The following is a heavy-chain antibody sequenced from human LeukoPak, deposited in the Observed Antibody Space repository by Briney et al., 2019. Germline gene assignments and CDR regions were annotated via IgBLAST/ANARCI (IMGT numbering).Heavy chain of an antibody. CDR3: AKDRRELLTAVEAFDI. Sequence: GGSLRLSCAASGFTFSDYYMSWIRQAPGKGLEWVSAISGSGGSTYYADSVKGRFTISRDNSKDTLYLQMNSLRAEDTAVYYCAKDRRELLTAVEAFDIWGQGTMVTVSS. J-gene: IGHJ3*02. V-gene: IGHV3-23*01. D-gene: IGHD1-26*01. CDR1: GFTFSDYY. CDR2: ISGSGGST.